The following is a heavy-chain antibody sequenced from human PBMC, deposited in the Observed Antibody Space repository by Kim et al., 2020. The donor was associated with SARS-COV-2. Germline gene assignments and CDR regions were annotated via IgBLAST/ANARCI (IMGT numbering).Heavy chain of an antibody. CDR3: ARGNWNDADYYYGMDV. CDR2: IIPIFGTA. V-gene: IGHV1-69*13. Sequence: SVKVSCKASGGTFSSYAISWVRQAPGQGLEWMGGIIPIFGTANYAQKFQGRVTITADESTSTAYMELSSLRSEDTAVYYCARGNWNDADYYYGMDVWGQGTTVTVSS. D-gene: IGHD1-1*01. CDR1: GGTFSSYA. J-gene: IGHJ6*02.